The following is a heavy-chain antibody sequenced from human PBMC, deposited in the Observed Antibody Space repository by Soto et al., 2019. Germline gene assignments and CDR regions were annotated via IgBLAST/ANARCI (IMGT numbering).Heavy chain of an antibody. J-gene: IGHJ4*02. V-gene: IGHV1-69*01. Sequence: QVQLVQSGAEVKKPGSSVKVSCKASGGTFSSYAISWVRQAPGQGLEWMGGIIPIFGTANYAQKFQGRVTITADESTSTADMELSSRRSEDTAVYYCARAPPSNYYDSGGYHWWGQGTLVTVSS. CDR2: IIPIFGTA. CDR3: ARAPPSNYYDSGGYHW. CDR1: GGTFSSYA. D-gene: IGHD3-22*01.